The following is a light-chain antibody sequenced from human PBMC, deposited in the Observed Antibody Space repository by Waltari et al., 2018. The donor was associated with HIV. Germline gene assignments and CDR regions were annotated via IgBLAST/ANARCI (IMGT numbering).Light chain of an antibody. CDR1: QSLIYPDGNTY. J-gene: IGKJ1*01. Sequence: EAVLTQSPVSLSVALGRPASISCRSSQSLIYPDGNTYLNWFHQRPGQSPRRLIYKISNRDSGVPDRFSASGSVTEFTLHISRVEAEDVGIFYCMQSTHWPGTFGQGTKVEIQ. CDR3: MQSTHWPGT. V-gene: IGKV2-30*01. CDR2: KIS.